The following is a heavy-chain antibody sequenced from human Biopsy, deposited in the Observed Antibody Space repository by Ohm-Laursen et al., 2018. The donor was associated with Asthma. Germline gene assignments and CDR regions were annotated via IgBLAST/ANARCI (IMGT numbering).Heavy chain of an antibody. CDR1: GGSFSGYY. V-gene: IGHV4-34*01. J-gene: IGHJ6*02. CDR2: INHSGST. CDR3: ARGPEWSGLDI. D-gene: IGHD3-3*01. Sequence: GTLSLTCAVYGGSFSGYYWSWIRQPPGKGLEWIGEINHSGSTNINPTLKSRVTISKDKSANEFSLKMRSVTAADTAIYYCARGPEWSGLDIWGQGTTVTVSS.